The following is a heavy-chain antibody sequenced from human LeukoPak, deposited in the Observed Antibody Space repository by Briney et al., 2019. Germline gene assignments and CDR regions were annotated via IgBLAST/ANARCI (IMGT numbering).Heavy chain of an antibody. Sequence: ASVKVSCKASGGTFSSYAISWVRQAPGQGLEWMGIINPSGGSTGYAQKFQGRVTMTRDMSTSTVYMELSSLRSEDTAMYYCARGFGGVILDYWGQGTLVTVSS. J-gene: IGHJ4*02. CDR1: GGTFSSYA. CDR3: ARGFGGVILDY. V-gene: IGHV1-46*01. CDR2: INPSGGST. D-gene: IGHD3-16*01.